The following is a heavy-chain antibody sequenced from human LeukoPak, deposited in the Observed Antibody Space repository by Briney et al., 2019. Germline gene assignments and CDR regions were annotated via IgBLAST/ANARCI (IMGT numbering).Heavy chain of an antibody. J-gene: IGHJ4*02. CDR1: GYTFTSYG. V-gene: IGHV1-18*01. CDR2: ISAYNGNT. D-gene: IGHD3-3*01. CDR3: ARDRQYYDFWSGYPTFDY. Sequence: GASVKVSCKASGYTFTSYGISWVRQAPGQGLEWMGWISAYNGNTNYAQKLQGRVTMTTDTSTSTAYMELRSLRSDDTAVYYCARDRQYYDFWSGYPTFDYWGQGTLVTVSS.